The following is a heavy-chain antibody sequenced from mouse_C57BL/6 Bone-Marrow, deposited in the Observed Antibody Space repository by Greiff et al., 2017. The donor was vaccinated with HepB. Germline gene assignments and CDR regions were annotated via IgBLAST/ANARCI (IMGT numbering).Heavy chain of an antibody. CDR3: ARVPPGYYSNYLYYYAMDY. J-gene: IGHJ4*01. CDR1: GFNIKDYY. Sequence: VQLQQSGAELVKPGASVKLSCTASGFNIKDYYMHWVKQRPEQGLEWIGRIDPGDGETKYAPKFQGKATLTADTSSNTAYLQRSSLTSEDTAVYYGARVPPGYYSNYLYYYAMDYWGQGTSVTVSS. CDR2: IDPGDGET. V-gene: IGHV14-2*01. D-gene: IGHD2-5*01.